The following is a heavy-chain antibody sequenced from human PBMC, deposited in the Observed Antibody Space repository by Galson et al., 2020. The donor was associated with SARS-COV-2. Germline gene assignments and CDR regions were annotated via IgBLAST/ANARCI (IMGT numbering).Heavy chain of an antibody. CDR2: IYTTGTT. CDR3: ARTYGSGSYYKSNYYKFDV. CDR1: GGSISNYY. V-gene: IGHV4-4*07. Sequence: SETLSLTCTVSGGSISNYYWSWLRQPAGKGLEWIGRIYTTGTTNYNPSLKSRVSMSVDTSKNQFSLTLSSVTAADTAAYFCARTYGSGSYYKSNYYKFDVWGQGATVTVSS. J-gene: IGHJ6*02. D-gene: IGHD3-10*01.